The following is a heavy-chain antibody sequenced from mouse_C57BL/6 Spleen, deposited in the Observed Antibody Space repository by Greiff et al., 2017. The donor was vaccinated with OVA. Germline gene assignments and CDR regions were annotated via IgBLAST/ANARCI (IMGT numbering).Heavy chain of an antibody. CDR3: TTGGRRGFDY. CDR1: GFNIKDDY. J-gene: IGHJ2*01. Sequence: VQLKQSGAELVRPGASVKLSCTASGFNIKDDYMHWVKQRPEQGLEWIGWIDPENGDTEYASKFQGKATITADTSSNTAYLQLSSLTSEDTAVYYCTTGGRRGFDYWGQGTTLTVSS. CDR2: IDPENGDT. D-gene: IGHD3-1*01. V-gene: IGHV14-4*01.